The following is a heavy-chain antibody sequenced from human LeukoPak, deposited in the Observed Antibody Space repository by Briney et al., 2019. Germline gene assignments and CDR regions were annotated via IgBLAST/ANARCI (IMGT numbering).Heavy chain of an antibody. CDR3: VKGGPRAQLVDF. Sequence: PGGSLRLSCAASGFTFSSYSMGWVRRAPGKGLEGVSSIGGSGSVTYYTDSVRGRFTLSRDNSENTVYLQMNSLRAEDTAVYYCVKGGPRAQLVDFWGQGTLVTVPS. J-gene: IGHJ4*02. CDR1: GFTFSSYS. D-gene: IGHD2-2*01. CDR2: IGGSGSVT. V-gene: IGHV3-23*01.